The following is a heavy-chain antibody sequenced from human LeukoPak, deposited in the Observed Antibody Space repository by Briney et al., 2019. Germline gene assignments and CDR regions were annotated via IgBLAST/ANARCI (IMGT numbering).Heavy chain of an antibody. CDR1: GFTFSSYW. CDR3: AKDKEWFGELLRGPFDY. V-gene: IGHV3-74*01. D-gene: IGHD3-10*01. CDR2: INTNGSPT. Sequence: GGSLRLSCAASGFTFSSYWMHWVRQAPGKGLVWVSRINTNGSPTQYADSVKGRFTISRDNAKNTLYLQMNSLRAEDTALYYCAKDKEWFGELLRGPFDYWGQGTLVTVSS. J-gene: IGHJ4*02.